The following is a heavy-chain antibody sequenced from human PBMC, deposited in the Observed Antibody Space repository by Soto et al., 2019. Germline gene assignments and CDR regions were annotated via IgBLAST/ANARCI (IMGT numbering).Heavy chain of an antibody. J-gene: IGHJ6*02. D-gene: IGHD3-3*01. CDR2: IYPGDSDT. Sequence: LKISCTGSGYSFTSYWIGWVRQMPGKGLEWMGIIYPGDSDTRYSPSFQGQVTISADKSISTAYLQWSSLKASDTAMYDCARDGIEYDFWSGYPGGYYYYGMDVWGQGTTVTVSS. V-gene: IGHV5-51*01. CDR1: GYSFTSYW. CDR3: ARDGIEYDFWSGYPGGYYYYGMDV.